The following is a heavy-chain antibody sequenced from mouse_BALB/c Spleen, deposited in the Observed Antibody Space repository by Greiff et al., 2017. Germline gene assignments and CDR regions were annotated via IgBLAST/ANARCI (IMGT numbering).Heavy chain of an antibody. CDR1: GYTFTDYE. CDR3: TPYYRYDEVAY. D-gene: IGHD2-14*01. V-gene: IGHV1-15*01. J-gene: IGHJ3*01. Sequence: QVQLQQSGAELVRPGASVTLSCKASGYTFTDYEMHWVKQTPVHGLEWIGAIDPETGGTAYNQKFKGKATLTADKSSSTAYMELRSLTSEDSAVYYCTPYYRYDEVAYWGQGTLVTVSA. CDR2: IDPETGGT.